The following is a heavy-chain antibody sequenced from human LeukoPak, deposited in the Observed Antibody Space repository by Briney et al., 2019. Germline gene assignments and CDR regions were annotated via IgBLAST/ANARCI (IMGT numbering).Heavy chain of an antibody. V-gene: IGHV1-46*01. CDR1: GYTFTRYY. J-gene: IGHJ4*02. CDR3: ARGDYYDSSGYLSLDY. CDR2: INPSGGST. D-gene: IGHD3-22*01. Sequence: ASVKVSCKASGYTFTRYYMHWVRHAPGQGLEWMGIINPSGGSTSYAQKFQGRVTMTRDTSTSTVYMELSSLRSEDTAVYYCARGDYYDSSGYLSLDYWGQGTLVTVSS.